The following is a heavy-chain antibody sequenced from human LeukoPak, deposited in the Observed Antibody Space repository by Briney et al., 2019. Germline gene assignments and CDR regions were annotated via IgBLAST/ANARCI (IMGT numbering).Heavy chain of an antibody. CDR1: GGSISSSNYY. CDR2: IVYSGRT. J-gene: IGHJ4*02. D-gene: IGHD1-26*01. CDR3: ARYIVGSMSDY. Sequence: SETLSLTCTVSGGSISSSNYYWGWIRQPPGKGLDWIGSIVYSGRTNYNPSLESRATISVDRSKNQFSLKLSSVTATDTAVYYCARYIVGSMSDYWGQGTLVTVSS. V-gene: IGHV4-39*01.